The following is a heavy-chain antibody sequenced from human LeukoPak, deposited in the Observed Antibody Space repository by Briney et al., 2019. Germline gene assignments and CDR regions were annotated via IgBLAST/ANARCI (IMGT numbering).Heavy chain of an antibody. CDR1: GFTFTKHD. V-gene: IGHV3-20*04. CDR2: ISRSGAYS. D-gene: IGHD3-10*01. CDR3: ARGSLGPAY. J-gene: IGHJ1*01. Sequence: GGSLRLSCDVSGFTFTKHDMSWFRRPPGKGLEWVSSISRSGAYSHYATSVRGRFTISRDNSNDTLFLQMTGLQVADTAIYYCARGSLGPAYWGRGTLVAVSS.